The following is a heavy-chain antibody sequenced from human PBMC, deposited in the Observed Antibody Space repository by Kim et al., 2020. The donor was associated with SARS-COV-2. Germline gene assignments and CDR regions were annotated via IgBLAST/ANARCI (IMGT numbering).Heavy chain of an antibody. V-gene: IGHV1-46*01. CDR1: GYTFTSYY. CDR3: ARGVVPAGFYYYYGMDV. CDR2: INPSGGST. Sequence: ASVKVSCKASGYTFTSYYMHWVRQAPGQGLEWMGIINPSGGSTSYAQKFQGRVTMTRDTSTSTVYMELSSLRSEDTAVYYCARGVVPAGFYYYYGMDVWGQGTTVTVSS. J-gene: IGHJ6*02. D-gene: IGHD2-2*01.